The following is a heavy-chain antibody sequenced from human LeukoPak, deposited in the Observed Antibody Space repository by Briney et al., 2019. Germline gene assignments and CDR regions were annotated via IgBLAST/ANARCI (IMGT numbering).Heavy chain of an antibody. D-gene: IGHD3-10*01. V-gene: IGHV1-2*02. CDR3: ARGPAYYYGSGGRHSSYYYYYYMDV. Sequence: ASVKVSCKASGYTFTGYYMHWVRQAPGQGLEWMGWINPNSGGTNYAQKFQGRVTMTRDTSISTAYMELSRLRSDDTAVYYCARGPAYYYGSGGRHSSYYYYYYMDVWGKGTTVTVSS. CDR2: INPNSGGT. CDR1: GYTFTGYY. J-gene: IGHJ6*03.